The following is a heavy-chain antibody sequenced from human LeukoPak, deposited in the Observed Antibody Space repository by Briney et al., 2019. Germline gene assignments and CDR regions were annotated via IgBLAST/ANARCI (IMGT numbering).Heavy chain of an antibody. D-gene: IGHD5/OR15-5a*01. CDR2: ISSSSSTV. CDR1: GFTFSSYN. CDR3: ARSVRATFDN. Sequence: GGSLRLSCAASGFTFSSYNMNWVRQAPGKGLEWVSYISSSSSTVYYADSVKGRFTISRDNAKNSLYLEMSSLRDEDTAVYYCARSVRATFDNWGQGTLVTVSS. V-gene: IGHV3-48*02. J-gene: IGHJ4*02.